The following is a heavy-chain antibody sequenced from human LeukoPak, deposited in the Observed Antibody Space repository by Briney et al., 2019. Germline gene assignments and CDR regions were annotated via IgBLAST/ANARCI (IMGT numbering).Heavy chain of an antibody. V-gene: IGHV3-30*03. J-gene: IGHJ2*01. CDR1: GFTFSSYG. Sequence: GGSLRLSCAASGFTFSSYGMHWARQAPVKGLEWVAVISYDGSNKYYADSVKGRFTISRDNSKNTLYLQMNSLRAEDTAVYYCASLTRVPDSRAPGVDWYFDLWGRGTLVTVSS. CDR2: ISYDGSNK. CDR3: ASLTRVPDSRAPGVDWYFDL. D-gene: IGHD3-22*01.